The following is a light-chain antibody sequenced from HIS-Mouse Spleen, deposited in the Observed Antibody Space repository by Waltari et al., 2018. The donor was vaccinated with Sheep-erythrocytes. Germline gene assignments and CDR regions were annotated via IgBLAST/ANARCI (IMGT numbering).Light chain of an antibody. CDR1: QSISSY. CDR3: QQSYSTPPT. CDR2: AAS. J-gene: IGKJ4*02. V-gene: IGKV1-39*01. Sequence: DIQMTQSPSSLSASVGDRVTITCRASQSISSYLNWYQQKPGKAPKLLIYAASSLQSGVPSRFSGSGSGTEFTLTISSLQPEDFATYYCQQSYSTPPTFGGGNKVEIK.